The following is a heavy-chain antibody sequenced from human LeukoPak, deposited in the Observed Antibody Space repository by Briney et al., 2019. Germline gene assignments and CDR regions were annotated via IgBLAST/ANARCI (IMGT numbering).Heavy chain of an antibody. CDR3: ARGRTDIVVVTGIPYYFDY. D-gene: IGHD2-21*02. CDR2: INHNSGGT. J-gene: IGHJ4*02. CDR1: GGTFSSYA. Sequence: GASVKVSCKASGGTFSSYAISWVRQAPGQGLEWMGWINHNSGGTNYSQKFQGWVTMTRDTSISTSYMELSRLRSDDTAVYYCARGRTDIVVVTGIPYYFDYWGQGTLVTVSS. V-gene: IGHV1-2*04.